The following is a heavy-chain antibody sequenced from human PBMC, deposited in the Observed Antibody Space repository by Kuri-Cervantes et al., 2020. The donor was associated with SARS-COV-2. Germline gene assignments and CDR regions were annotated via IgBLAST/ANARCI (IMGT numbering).Heavy chain of an antibody. D-gene: IGHD6-19*01. Sequence: SVKVSCKASGGTFSSYAISWVRQAPGQGLEWMGGIIPIFGTANYAQKFQGRVTITADESTSTAYMELSSLRSEDTAVYYCARLFQWPGFFLAPFDYWGQGTLVTVSS. V-gene: IGHV1-69*13. CDR3: ARLFQWPGFFLAPFDY. CDR1: GGTFSSYA. CDR2: IIPIFGTA. J-gene: IGHJ4*02.